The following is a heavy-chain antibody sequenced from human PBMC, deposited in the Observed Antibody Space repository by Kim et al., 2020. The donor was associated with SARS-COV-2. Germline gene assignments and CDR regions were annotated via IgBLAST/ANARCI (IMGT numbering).Heavy chain of an antibody. Sequence: SETLSLTCAVSNGSISGNWWTWVRQPPGKGLEWIGEIYHSGSTTYNPSLRSRVTISVDKSKNHFSLNLSSVTAADTAVYYCARLNSDSGKYFWFDPWGQGTLVTVSS. V-gene: IGHV4-4*02. J-gene: IGHJ5*02. CDR1: NGSISGNW. D-gene: IGHD1-26*01. CDR3: ARLNSDSGKYFWFDP. CDR2: IYHSGST.